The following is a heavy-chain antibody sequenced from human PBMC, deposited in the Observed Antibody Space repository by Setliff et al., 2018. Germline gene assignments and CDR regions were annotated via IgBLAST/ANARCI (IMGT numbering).Heavy chain of an antibody. CDR2: FIPMEGRA. Sequence: SVKVSCKASGSSFSSYTISWVRQAPGQGLEWMGRFIPMEGRADYAQNFQGRVTIIADKSTSTVYKELSGLRSEDTAVYYCARDDSSGYHTTYFDYWGQGTLVTVS. CDR3: ARDDSSGYHTTYFDY. V-gene: IGHV1-69*08. J-gene: IGHJ4*02. D-gene: IGHD3-22*01. CDR1: GSSFSSYT.